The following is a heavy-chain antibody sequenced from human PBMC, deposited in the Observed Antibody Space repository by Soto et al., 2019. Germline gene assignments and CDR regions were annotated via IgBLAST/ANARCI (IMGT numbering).Heavy chain of an antibody. CDR2: IIPILGIA. CDR3: ARDRSLGYGPFGY. J-gene: IGHJ4*02. V-gene: IGHV1-69*08. D-gene: IGHD5-12*01. Sequence: QVQLVQSGAEVKKPGSSVKVSCKASGGTFSSYTISWVRQAPGQGLEWMGRIIPILGIANYAQKFQGRVTITADKSTSTAYMELSSLRSEDTAVYYCARDRSLGYGPFGYWGQGTLVTVSS. CDR1: GGTFSSYT.